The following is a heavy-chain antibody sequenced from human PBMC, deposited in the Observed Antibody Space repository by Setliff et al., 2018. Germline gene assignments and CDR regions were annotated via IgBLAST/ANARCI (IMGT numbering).Heavy chain of an antibody. D-gene: IGHD3-16*01. J-gene: IGHJ4*02. Sequence: GASVKVSCKASGGTFSSYAISWVRQAPGQGLEWMGGIIPNSGVTNYAQKFQGRVTMTRDTSISTAYMELSSLRSDDTAVYYCARKGPNSSSHVFGYWGQGTLVTVSS. CDR2: IIPNSGVT. V-gene: IGHV1-2*02. CDR3: ARKGPNSSSHVFGY. CDR1: GGTFSSYA.